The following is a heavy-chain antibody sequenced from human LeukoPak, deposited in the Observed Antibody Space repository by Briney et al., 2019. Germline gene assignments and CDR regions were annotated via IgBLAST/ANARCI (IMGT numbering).Heavy chain of an antibody. CDR2: MNGDGTTR. J-gene: IGHJ4*02. CDR3: ARAGNYYFDS. Sequence: GGSLRLSCAASGFTFSTSWMHWVRQGPRKGLVWVSRMNGDGTTRDYADSVKGRFTISRDNAKNTLFLEMNSLRAEDTATYFCARAGNYYFDSWGQGTLVTVSS. CDR1: GFTFSTSW. V-gene: IGHV3-74*01.